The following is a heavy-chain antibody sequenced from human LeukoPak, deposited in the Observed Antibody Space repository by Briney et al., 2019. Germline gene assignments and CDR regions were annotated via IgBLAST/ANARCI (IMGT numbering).Heavy chain of an antibody. CDR3: AKFKSSSWYRLGVCYGMDV. Sequence: GGSLRLSCAASGFTFSSYATSWVRQAPGKGLEWVSAISGSGGSTYYADSVKGRFTISRDNSKNTLYLQMNSLRAEDTAVYYCAKFKSSSWYRLGVCYGMDVWGQGTMVTVSS. CDR1: GFTFSSYA. D-gene: IGHD6-13*01. CDR2: ISGSGGST. J-gene: IGHJ6*02. V-gene: IGHV3-23*01.